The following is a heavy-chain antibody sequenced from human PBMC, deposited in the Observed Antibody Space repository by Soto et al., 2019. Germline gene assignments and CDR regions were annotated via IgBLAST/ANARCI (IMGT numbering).Heavy chain of an antibody. CDR2: IRNRANSHTT. CDR3: ATLERIVGGTWDY. CDR1: GFTFSDHY. Sequence: EVQLVESGGGLVQPGGSLRLSCAASGFTFSDHYMDWARQSPGKGLEWVGRIRNRANSHTTVYAASVKGRFTISRDDSKNSVFLEMNSLKTEDTAVYYCATLERIVGGTWDYWGQGTLVTVSS. V-gene: IGHV3-72*01. J-gene: IGHJ4*02. D-gene: IGHD1-26*01.